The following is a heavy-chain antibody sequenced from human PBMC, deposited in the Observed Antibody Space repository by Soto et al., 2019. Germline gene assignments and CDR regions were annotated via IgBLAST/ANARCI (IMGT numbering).Heavy chain of an antibody. Sequence: GGSLRLSCAASGFTFSSYSMNWVRQAPGKGLEWVSYISSSSSTIYYADSVKGRFTISRDNAKNSLYLQMNSLRAEDTAVYYCARDRYYYDSSKNFDYWGQGTLVTVSS. CDR3: ARDRYYYDSSKNFDY. CDR2: ISSSSSTI. CDR1: GFTFSSYS. D-gene: IGHD3-22*01. J-gene: IGHJ4*02. V-gene: IGHV3-48*01.